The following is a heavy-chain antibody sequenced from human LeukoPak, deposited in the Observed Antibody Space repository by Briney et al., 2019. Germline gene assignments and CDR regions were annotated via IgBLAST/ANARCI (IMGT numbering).Heavy chain of an antibody. CDR2: IYHSGST. CDR1: GYSISSGYY. J-gene: IGHJ4*02. D-gene: IGHD3-22*01. CDR3: ARYSSGYYPYFDY. V-gene: IGHV4-38-2*02. Sequence: SETLSLTCTVSGYSISSGYYWGWIRQPPGKGLEWIGSIYHSGSTYYNPSLKSRVTISVDTSKNQFSLKLSSVTAADTAVYYCARYSSGYYPYFDYWGQGTLVTVSS.